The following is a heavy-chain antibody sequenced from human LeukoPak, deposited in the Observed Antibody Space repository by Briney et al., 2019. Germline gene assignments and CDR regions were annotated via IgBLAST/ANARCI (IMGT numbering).Heavy chain of an antibody. J-gene: IGHJ4*02. CDR2: ISSKAYGGTT. CDR3: TRPRYCSGGSCYFDY. CDR1: GFTFGDYG. V-gene: IGHV3-49*04. D-gene: IGHD2-15*01. Sequence: PGGSLRLSCTGSGFTFGDYGMSWVRQAPGKGLEWVGFISSKAYGGTTEYAASVKGRFTISRDDSKSIAYLQMNSLKTEDTAVYYCTRPRYCSGGSCYFDYWGQGTLVTVSS.